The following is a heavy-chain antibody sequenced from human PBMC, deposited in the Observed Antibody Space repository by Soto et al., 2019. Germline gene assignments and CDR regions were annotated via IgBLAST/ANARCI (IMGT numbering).Heavy chain of an antibody. V-gene: IGHV4-59*06. CDR1: GGSISSYY. Sequence: SETLSLTCTVSGGSISSYYWSWIRQPPGKGLEWIGYIYHSGSTYYNPSLKSRLSISLDTSENQFSLKLTSVTAADTAIYYCARARQYYDCELDPWGQGTLVTVSS. D-gene: IGHD3-16*01. CDR3: ARARQYYDCELDP. CDR2: IYHSGST. J-gene: IGHJ5*02.